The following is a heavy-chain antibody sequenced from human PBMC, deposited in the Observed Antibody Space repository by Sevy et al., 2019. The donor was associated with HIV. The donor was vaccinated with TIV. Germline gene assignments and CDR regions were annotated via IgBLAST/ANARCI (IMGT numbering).Heavy chain of an antibody. D-gene: IGHD3-22*01. J-gene: IGHJ6*02. CDR1: GFTFSSYA. Sequence: GGSLRLSCAASGFTFSSYAMHWVRQAPGKGLEWVAVISYDGSNKYYAHSVKGRFTISRDNSKNTLYLQMNSLRAEDTAVYYCAREGYDTHYYYYGMDVWGQGTTVTVSS. V-gene: IGHV3-30*04. CDR2: ISYDGSNK. CDR3: AREGYDTHYYYYGMDV.